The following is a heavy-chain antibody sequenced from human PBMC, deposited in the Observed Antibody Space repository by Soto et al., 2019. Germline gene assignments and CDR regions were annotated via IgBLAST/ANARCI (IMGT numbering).Heavy chain of an antibody. D-gene: IGHD7-27*01. J-gene: IGHJ6*02. CDR3: ARQIGPGDGLPVYYYYGMDV. CDR1: GGSISSSSYY. CDR2: IYYSGST. V-gene: IGHV4-39*01. Sequence: LSETLSLTCTVSGGSISSSSYYWGWIRQPPGKGLEWIGSIYYSGSTYYNPSPKSRVTISVDTSKNQFSLKLSSVTAADTAVYYCARQIGPGDGLPVYYYYGMDVWGQGTTVTVSS.